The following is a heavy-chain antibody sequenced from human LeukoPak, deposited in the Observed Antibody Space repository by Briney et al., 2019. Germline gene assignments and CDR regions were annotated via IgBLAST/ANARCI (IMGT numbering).Heavy chain of an antibody. V-gene: IGHV1-3*03. CDR2: INAGNGNT. CDR3: ARNAVAGLYYLDY. J-gene: IGHJ4*02. CDR1: GYTFTSYA. D-gene: IGHD6-19*01. Sequence: GASVKVSCKASGYTFTSYAMHWVRQAPGQRLEWMGWINAGNGNTKYSQEFQGRVTITRDTSASTAYMELSSLRSEDTAVYYCARNAVAGLYYLDYWGQGTLVTVSS.